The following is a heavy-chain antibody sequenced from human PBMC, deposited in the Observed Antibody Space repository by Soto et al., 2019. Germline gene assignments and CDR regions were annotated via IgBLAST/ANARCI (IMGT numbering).Heavy chain of an antibody. CDR3: AKAVVVSTYYFDY. CDR1: GFTFSSYA. J-gene: IGHJ4*02. Sequence: GGSLRLSCAASGFTFSSYAMSWVRQAPGKGLEWVSAISGSGGSTYYAASVKGRFTISRDNSKNTLYLQMNSLRAEDTAVYYCAKAVVVSTYYFDYWGQGTLVTVSS. D-gene: IGHD3-22*01. CDR2: ISGSGGST. V-gene: IGHV3-23*01.